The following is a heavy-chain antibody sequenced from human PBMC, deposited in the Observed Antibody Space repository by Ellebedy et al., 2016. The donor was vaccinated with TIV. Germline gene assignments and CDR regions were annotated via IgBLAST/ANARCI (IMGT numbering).Heavy chain of an antibody. CDR2: ISASGEST. J-gene: IGHJ4*02. Sequence: GESLKISCAASGFTFSIFAMSWVRQAPGKGLEWVSTISASGESTYYAGSVTGRFTISRDNAKNTLYLQMNSLRAEDTAVYYCAKRDSSGYYYARLFDHWGQGTLVTVSS. V-gene: IGHV3-23*01. CDR1: GFTFSIFA. CDR3: AKRDSSGYYYARLFDH. D-gene: IGHD3-22*01.